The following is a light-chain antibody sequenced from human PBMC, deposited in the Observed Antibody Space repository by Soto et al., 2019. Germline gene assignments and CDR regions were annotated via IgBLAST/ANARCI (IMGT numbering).Light chain of an antibody. CDR1: QSVNNN. CDR3: QQYNNWRT. Sequence: EIVMTQSPATLSVFPGERATLSCRASQSVNNNLAWYQQKPGQAPRLLIHGVSTRATGIPARFSGSGSGTEFTLTISSLQSEDFAVYYCQQYNNWRTFGQGTKVGI. V-gene: IGKV3-15*01. J-gene: IGKJ1*01. CDR2: GVS.